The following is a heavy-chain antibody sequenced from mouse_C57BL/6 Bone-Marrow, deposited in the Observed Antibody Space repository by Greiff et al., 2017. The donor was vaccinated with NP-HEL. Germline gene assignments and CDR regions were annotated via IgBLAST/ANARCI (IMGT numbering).Heavy chain of an antibody. CDR1: GFTFSDAW. V-gene: IGHV6-6*01. D-gene: IGHD2-2*01. CDR3: TRAMVTTRKVWFAY. Sequence: EVKVEESGGGLVQPGGSMKLSCAASGFTFSDAWMDWVRQSPEKGLEWVAEIRNKANNHATYYAESVKGRFTISRDASKSSVYLQMNSLRVEDNGIDDCTRAMVTTRKVWFAYWGQGTLVTVSA. J-gene: IGHJ3*01. CDR2: IRNKANNHAT.